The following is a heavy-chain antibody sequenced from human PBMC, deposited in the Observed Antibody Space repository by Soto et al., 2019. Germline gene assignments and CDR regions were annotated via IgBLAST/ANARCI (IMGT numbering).Heavy chain of an antibody. D-gene: IGHD2-2*02. CDR2: ISYDGSNK. CDR3: AKDLECSSTSCYIYYYYYYGMDV. J-gene: IGHJ6*02. CDR1: GFTFSSYG. Sequence: PGGSLRLSCAASGFTFSSYGMHWVRQAPGKGLEWVAVISYDGSNKYYADSVKGRFTISRDNSKNTLYLQMNSLRAEDTAVYYCAKDLECSSTSCYIYYYYYYGMDVWGQGTTVTVSS. V-gene: IGHV3-30*18.